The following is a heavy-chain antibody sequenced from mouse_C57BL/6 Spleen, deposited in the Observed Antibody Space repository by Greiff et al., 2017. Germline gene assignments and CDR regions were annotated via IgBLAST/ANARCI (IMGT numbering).Heavy chain of an antibody. CDR3: ARHEDRGVTGTGYFDY. Sequence: VQLQQSGAELVKPGASVKLSCKASGYTFTEYTIHWVKQRSGQGLEWIGWFYPGSGSIKYNEKFKDKATLTADKSSSPVYMELSRLTAEDSAVYFCARHEDRGVTGTGYFDYWGQGTTLTVSS. CDR2: FYPGSGSI. J-gene: IGHJ2*01. D-gene: IGHD4-1*01. CDR1: GYTFTEYT. V-gene: IGHV1-62-2*01.